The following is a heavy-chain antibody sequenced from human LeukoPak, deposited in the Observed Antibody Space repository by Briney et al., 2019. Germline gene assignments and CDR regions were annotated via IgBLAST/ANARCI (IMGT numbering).Heavy chain of an antibody. V-gene: IGHV4-59*01. J-gene: IGHJ4*02. CDR3: ARDRQLERRGLDY. Sequence: PSETLSLTCTVSGDSMSNYYWSWIRQPPGKGLEWIGFVYYSGSTNYNPSLKSRVTISIDTSKNQFSLKLSSVPPADTAVYYCARDRQLERRGLDYWGQGALVTVSS. D-gene: IGHD1-1*01. CDR1: GDSMSNYY. CDR2: VYYSGST.